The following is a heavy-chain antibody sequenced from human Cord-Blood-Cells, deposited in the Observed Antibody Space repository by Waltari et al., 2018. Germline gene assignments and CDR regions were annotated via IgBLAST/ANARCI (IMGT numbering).Heavy chain of an antibody. CDR1: GFTVSSNY. CDR3: ARDLLRSLQDY. CDR2: IYSGGST. D-gene: IGHD3-3*01. V-gene: IGHV3-53*01. J-gene: IGHJ4*02. Sequence: EVQLVESGGGLIQPGGSLRLSCVASGFTVSSNYMSWVRQAPGKGLRWVSVIYSGGSTYYADSVKGRFTISRDNSKNTLYLQMNSLRAEDTAVYYCARDLLRSLQDYWGQGTLVTVSS.